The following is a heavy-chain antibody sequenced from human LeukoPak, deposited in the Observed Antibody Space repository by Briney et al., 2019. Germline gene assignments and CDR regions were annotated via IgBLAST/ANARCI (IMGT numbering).Heavy chain of an antibody. CDR3: ARDGLAAATLHWCFDL. CDR2: INWNGGST. V-gene: IGHV3-20*04. Sequence: PGGSLRLSCAASGFTFRSYALSWVRQAPGKGLEWVSGINWNGGSTGYADSVKGRFTISRDNSKNTLYLQMNSLRAEDTAVYYCARDGLAAATLHWCFDLWGRGTLVTVSS. D-gene: IGHD2-15*01. CDR1: GFTFRSYA. J-gene: IGHJ2*01.